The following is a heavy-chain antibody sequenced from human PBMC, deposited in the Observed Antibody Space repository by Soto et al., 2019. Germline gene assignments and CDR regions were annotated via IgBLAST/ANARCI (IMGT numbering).Heavy chain of an antibody. CDR2: INPNSGGT. V-gene: IGHV1-2*04. D-gene: IGHD2-21*01. CDR3: ARGGVMATTERYFDY. CDR1: GYTFTSYY. J-gene: IGHJ4*02. Sequence: ASVKVSCKASGYTFTSYYMHWVRQAPGQGLEWMGWINPNSGGTNYAQKFQGWVTMTRDTSISTAYMELSRLRSDDTAVYYCARGGVMATTERYFDYWGQGTLVTVSS.